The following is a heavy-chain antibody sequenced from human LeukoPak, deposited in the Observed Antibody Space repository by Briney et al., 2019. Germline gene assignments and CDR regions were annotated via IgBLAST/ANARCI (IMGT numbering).Heavy chain of an antibody. D-gene: IGHD1-26*01. J-gene: IGHJ4*02. V-gene: IGHV1-18*01. Sequence: GASVRVSGKASAHTLTTYGISWVRQAPGHGLEWLGWINSKETQTNRAQKLQGRVTMTTDTSTSTAFLDLRSLRSDDTAVYFCARGWELHDWGQGTLVTVSS. CDR1: AHTLTTYG. CDR3: ARGWELHD. CDR2: INSKETQT.